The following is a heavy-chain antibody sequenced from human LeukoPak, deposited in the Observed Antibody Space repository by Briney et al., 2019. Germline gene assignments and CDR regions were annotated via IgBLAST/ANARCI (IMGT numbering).Heavy chain of an antibody. CDR3: VKDAFGATVHFDY. V-gene: IGHV3-23*01. D-gene: IGHD3-10*01. CDR1: GFTFSSYA. CDR2: ISGSGDST. Sequence: GGSLRPSCAASGFTFSSYAMSWVRQAPGKGLEWVSTISGSGDSTYFADSVEGRFTISRDNSKNTLYLQMNSLRAEDTAVYSCVKDAFGATVHFDYWGQGTLVTVSS. J-gene: IGHJ4*02.